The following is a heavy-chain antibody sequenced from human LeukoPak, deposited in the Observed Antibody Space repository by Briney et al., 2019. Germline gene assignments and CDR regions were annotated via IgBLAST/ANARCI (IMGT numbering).Heavy chain of an antibody. Sequence: PSETLSLTCTVSGDSISSYYWSWIRQPPGKGLEWIGYIYCSGSTNYNPSLKSRVTISVDTSKNQFSLKLISVTAADTAVYYCASGDYYYDSSGHAFDIWGQGTMVTVSS. J-gene: IGHJ3*02. D-gene: IGHD3-22*01. CDR3: ASGDYYYDSSGHAFDI. CDR1: GDSISSYY. CDR2: IYCSGST. V-gene: IGHV4-59*01.